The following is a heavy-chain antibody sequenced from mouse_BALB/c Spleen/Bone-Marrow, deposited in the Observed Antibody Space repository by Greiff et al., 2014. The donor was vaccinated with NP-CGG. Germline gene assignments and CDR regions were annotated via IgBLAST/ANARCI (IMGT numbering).Heavy chain of an antibody. CDR1: GFNIKDTY. CDR2: IDPANGNT. Sequence: SGAELVKPGASVKLSCTASGFNIKDTYMHWVKQRPEQGLEWIGGIDPANGNTKYDPKFQGKASITADTSSNTAYLQLSSLTSEDTAVYYCANYYYGSSLFAYWGQGTLVTVSA. CDR3: ANYYYGSSLFAY. V-gene: IGHV14-3*02. D-gene: IGHD1-1*01. J-gene: IGHJ3*01.